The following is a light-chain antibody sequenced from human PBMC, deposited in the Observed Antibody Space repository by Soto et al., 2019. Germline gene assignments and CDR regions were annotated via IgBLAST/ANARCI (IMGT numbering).Light chain of an antibody. J-gene: IGLJ1*01. CDR3: SSYTSSILYV. V-gene: IGLV2-14*01. Sequence: QSVLTQPASVSGSPGQSITISCTGTSSDVGGYNYVSWYQQHPGKAPKLMIYDVSNRASGVSNRFSGSKSGNTASLTISGLQAEDEADYYCSSYTSSILYVFGTGTKVTVL. CDR2: DVS. CDR1: SSDVGGYNY.